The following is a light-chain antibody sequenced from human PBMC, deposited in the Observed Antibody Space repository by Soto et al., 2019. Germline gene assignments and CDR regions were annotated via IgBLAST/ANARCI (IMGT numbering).Light chain of an antibody. V-gene: IGLV2-8*01. CDR2: DVT. CDR3: CSYAANYVYV. Sequence: QSALTQPPSASGSPGQSVTISCTGTSSDVGAYNHVSWYQQLPGKVPKVIIYDVTKRPSGVPDRFSGSKSGNTASLTVSGLQAEDEADYYCCSYAANYVYVFGTGTKVTVL. J-gene: IGLJ1*01. CDR1: SSDVGAYNH.